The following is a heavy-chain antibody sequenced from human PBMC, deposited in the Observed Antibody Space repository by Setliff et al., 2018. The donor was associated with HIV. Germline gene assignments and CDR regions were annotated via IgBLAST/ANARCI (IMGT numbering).Heavy chain of an antibody. Sequence: LRLSCAASGFIFSDYFMSWIRQAPGKGLEWISYISTSGSTIYYADSVKGRFTISRDNAKKALYLQMNSLRAEDTAVYYCARRGDYYYYAMDFWGQGTTVTVSS. J-gene: IGHJ6*02. CDR1: GFIFSDYF. CDR3: ARRGDYYYYAMDF. V-gene: IGHV3-11*04. D-gene: IGHD3-10*01. CDR2: ISTSGSTI.